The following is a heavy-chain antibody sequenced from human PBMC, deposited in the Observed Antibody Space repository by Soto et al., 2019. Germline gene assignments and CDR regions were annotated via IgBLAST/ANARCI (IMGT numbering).Heavy chain of an antibody. CDR2: IVVGSGNT. CDR1: GFTFTSSA. V-gene: IGHV1-58*01. J-gene: IGHJ6*02. CDR3: AEDNYYGSPRPYYYGMDV. Sequence: QMQLVQSGPEVKKPGTSVKVSCKASGFTFTSSAVQWVRQARGQRLEWIGWIVVGSGNTNYAQKFQERVTITRDMSTGTAYMELSSLRSEDTAVYYCAEDNYYGSPRPYYYGMDVWGQGTTVTGSS. D-gene: IGHD3-10*01.